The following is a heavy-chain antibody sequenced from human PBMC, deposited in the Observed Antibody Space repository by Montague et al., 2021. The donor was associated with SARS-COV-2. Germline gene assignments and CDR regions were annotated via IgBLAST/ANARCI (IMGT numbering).Heavy chain of an antibody. V-gene: IGHV4-59*07. CDR1: GDSISSYY. Sequence: SDTLSLTCTVSGDSISSYYWSWIRQPPGKGLEWIGYIYYSGSTNYNPSLKSRVTISVDTSKNQFSLKLSSVTAADTAVYYCARVFPRWLQFDPYFDYWGQGTLVTVSS. J-gene: IGHJ4*02. CDR2: IYYSGST. CDR3: ARVFPRWLQFDPYFDY. D-gene: IGHD5-24*01.